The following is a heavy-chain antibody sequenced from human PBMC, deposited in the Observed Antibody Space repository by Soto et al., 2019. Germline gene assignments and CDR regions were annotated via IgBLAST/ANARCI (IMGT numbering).Heavy chain of an antibody. CDR2: IDPSDSYT. V-gene: IGHV5-10-1*01. CDR3: ARRSLAAAGDDDGDAY. CDR1: GYSFTSYW. D-gene: IGHD6-13*01. Sequence: GASLKISCKGSGYSFTSYWISWVRQMPGKGLEWMGRIDPSDSYTNYSPSFQGHVTISADKSISTAYLQWSSLKASDTAMYYCARRSLAAAGDDDGDAYWGQGTLDPVSS. J-gene: IGHJ4*02.